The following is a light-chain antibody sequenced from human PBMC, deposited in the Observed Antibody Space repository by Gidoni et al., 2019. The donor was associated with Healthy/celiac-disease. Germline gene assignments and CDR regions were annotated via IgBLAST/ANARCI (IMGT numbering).Light chain of an antibody. CDR1: SSNIGAGYD. CDR3: QSYESSLSAVV. J-gene: IGLJ2*01. V-gene: IGLV1-40*01. Sequence: QSVLPQPPSLSGAPGQRVTISCTGSSSNIGAGYDVQWYQQLPGTAPKLLIYGNSNRPSGVPDRFSGSKSGTSASLAITGLQAEDEADYYCQSYESSLSAVVFGGGTKLTVL. CDR2: GNS.